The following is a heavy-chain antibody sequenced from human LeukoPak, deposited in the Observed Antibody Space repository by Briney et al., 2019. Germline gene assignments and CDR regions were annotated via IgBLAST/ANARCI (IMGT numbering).Heavy chain of an antibody. Sequence: AGRSLRLSCAASGFTFSSYAMHWVRQAPGKGLEWVAVISYDGSNKYYADSVKGRFTISRDNPKNTLYLQMNSLRAEDTAVYYCARGLRDYGSGTERDYWGQGTLVTVSS. D-gene: IGHD3-10*01. CDR3: ARGLRDYGSGTERDY. V-gene: IGHV3-30*04. CDR2: ISYDGSNK. CDR1: GFTFSSYA. J-gene: IGHJ4*02.